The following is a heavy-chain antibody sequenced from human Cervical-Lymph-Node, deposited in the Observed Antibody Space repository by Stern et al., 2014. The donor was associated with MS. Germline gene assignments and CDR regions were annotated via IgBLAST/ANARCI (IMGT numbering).Heavy chain of an antibody. Sequence: QVQLVESGPGLVKPSQTLSLTCTVSGGSISSSGYYWSWIRQPADKGLEWIGRIHDNGSTYYNPSLKSRVTISMDTAPNPVPLQLTSVTAADTAVYYCATTRWDLFTWNWFDPWGQGTLVTVSS. CDR1: GGSISSSGYY. CDR2: IHDNGST. J-gene: IGHJ5*02. D-gene: IGHD1-26*01. V-gene: IGHV4-61*02. CDR3: ATTRWDLFTWNWFDP.